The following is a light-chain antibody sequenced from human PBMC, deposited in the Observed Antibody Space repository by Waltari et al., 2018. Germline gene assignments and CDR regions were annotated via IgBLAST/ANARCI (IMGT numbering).Light chain of an antibody. CDR1: QSVLYNSNNKNY. CDR2: WAS. CDR3: QQYYSSPRT. V-gene: IGKV4-1*01. Sequence: DIVMTQSPDSLALSLGERATINCKSSQSVLYNSNNKNYLAWYQQKPGQPPKLLIYWASTRQSGVPDRFSGGGSGTDFTLTISSLQAEDVAVYYCQQYYSSPRTFGQGTKVEIK. J-gene: IGKJ1*01.